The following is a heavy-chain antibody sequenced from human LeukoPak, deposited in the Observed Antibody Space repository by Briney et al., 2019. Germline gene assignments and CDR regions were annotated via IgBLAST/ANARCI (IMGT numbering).Heavy chain of an antibody. D-gene: IGHD3-16*01. CDR3: ARGGGYFNY. V-gene: IGHV4-4*07. Sequence: SETLSLTCTVSGGSISSYYWTWIRQPAGKGLEWIGRTHTSGSTNYNPSLKSRVTISVDTSKTQLSLKLSSVTAADTAVYYCARGGGYFNYWGQGTLVTVSS. J-gene: IGHJ4*02. CDR2: THTSGST. CDR1: GGSISSYY.